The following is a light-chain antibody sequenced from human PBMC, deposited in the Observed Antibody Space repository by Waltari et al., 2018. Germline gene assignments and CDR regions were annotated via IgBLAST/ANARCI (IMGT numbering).Light chain of an antibody. V-gene: IGKV2-24*01. CDR2: KIS. CDR3: MQATQFPLT. J-gene: IGKJ4*01. CDR1: QRLVHSDGNTY. Sequence: DIVMTKIPLSSPVTLGQPASISCRYSQRLVHSDGNTYLSWLQQRPGQPPRLLIYKISNRLSGVPDRFSGCGAGTELSLKISRVETEDVGVDCCMQATQFPLTCGGGTQVEIK.